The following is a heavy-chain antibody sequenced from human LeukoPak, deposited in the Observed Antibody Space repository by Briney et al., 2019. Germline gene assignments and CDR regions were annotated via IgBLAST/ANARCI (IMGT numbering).Heavy chain of an antibody. CDR3: ARRSHDSSGYFQYYYYYGMDV. CDR1: GVSISSHY. V-gene: IGHV4-59*08. J-gene: IGHJ6*02. CDR2: VYYSGST. Sequence: SETLSLTCSVSGVSISSHYWTWIRQPPGKGLEYIGYVYYSGSTNYNPSLESRVIISVDTSKNQFSLKLSSVTAADTAVYYCARRSHDSSGYFQYYYYYGMDVWGQGTTVTVSS. D-gene: IGHD3-22*01.